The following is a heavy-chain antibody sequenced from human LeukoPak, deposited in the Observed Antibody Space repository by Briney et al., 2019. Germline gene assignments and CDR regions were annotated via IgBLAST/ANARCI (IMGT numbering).Heavy chain of an antibody. D-gene: IGHD6-19*01. J-gene: IGHJ4*02. V-gene: IGHV4-34*01. CDR2: IYHSGST. CDR1: GGSFSGYY. CDR3: ARVLSYSSGWYHALDY. Sequence: PSETLSLTCAVYGGSFSGYYWSWIRQPPGKGLEWIGEIYHSGSTNYNPSLKSRVTISVDKSKNQFSLKLSSVTAADTAVYYCARVLSYSSGWYHALDYWGQGTLVTVSS.